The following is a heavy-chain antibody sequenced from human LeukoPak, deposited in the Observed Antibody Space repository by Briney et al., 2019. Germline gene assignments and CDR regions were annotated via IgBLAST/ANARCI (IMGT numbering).Heavy chain of an antibody. V-gene: IGHV3-53*01. CDR2: IYSGGST. Sequence: GGSLRLSCAASGFTFSSYEMNWVRQAPGKGLEWVSVIYSGGSTYYADSVKGRFTISRDNSKNPLYLQMNSLRAEDTAVYYCARDLRRDYYGSGSYSDYWGQGTLVTVSS. D-gene: IGHD3-10*01. CDR1: GFTFSSYE. CDR3: ARDLRRDYYGSGSYSDY. J-gene: IGHJ4*02.